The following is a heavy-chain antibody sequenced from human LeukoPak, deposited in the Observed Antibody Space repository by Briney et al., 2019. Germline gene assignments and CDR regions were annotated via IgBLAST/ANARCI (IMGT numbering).Heavy chain of an antibody. CDR2: IYYTGST. CDR1: GGSISSYY. D-gene: IGHD6-6*01. CDR3: ARVAIAARGYYFDY. Sequence: SGTLSLTCTVSGGSISSYYWSWIRQPPGKGLEWIGYIYYTGSTNYNPSLKSRVTMSVDTSKNQFSLIVISVTAADTAVYYCARVAIAARGYYFDYWGQGTLVTVSS. V-gene: IGHV4-59*01. J-gene: IGHJ4*02.